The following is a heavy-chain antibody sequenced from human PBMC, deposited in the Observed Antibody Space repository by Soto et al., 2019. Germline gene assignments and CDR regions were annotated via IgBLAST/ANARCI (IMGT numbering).Heavy chain of an antibody. CDR3: AKERATTTAFDY. D-gene: IGHD4-17*01. Sequence: PGGSLRLSCAASGFIFSTYAMNWVRQAPGKGLEWVSAISNSGDSAYYAESVRGRFTISRDNTKNTLFLQMNSLRAEDTAVYYCAKERATTTAFDYWGQGALVTVYS. CDR1: GFIFSTYA. V-gene: IGHV3-23*01. CDR2: ISNSGDSA. J-gene: IGHJ4*02.